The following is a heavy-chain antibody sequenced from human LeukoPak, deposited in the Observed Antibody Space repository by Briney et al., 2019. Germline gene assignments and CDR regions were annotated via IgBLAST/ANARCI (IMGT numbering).Heavy chain of an antibody. J-gene: IGHJ6*02. V-gene: IGHV1-69*04. CDR1: GGTFSSYA. Sequence: SLKVSCKASGGTFSSYAISWVRRAPGQGLEWMGRIIPILGIANYAQKFQGRVTITADKSTSTAYMELSSLRSEDTAVYYCASMVRGDYYGMDVWGQGTTVTVSS. D-gene: IGHD3-10*01. CDR3: ASMVRGDYYGMDV. CDR2: IIPILGIA.